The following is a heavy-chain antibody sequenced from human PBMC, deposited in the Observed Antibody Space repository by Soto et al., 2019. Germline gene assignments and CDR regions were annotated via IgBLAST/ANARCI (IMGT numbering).Heavy chain of an antibody. J-gene: IGHJ5*02. Sequence: QVHLVQSGAEVKKPGSSVKVSCKASGGTVGSYTISWVRQAPGQGLEWMGRIIPIVGIVNYAQKFQGRVTXXXXXXXXXXXXXXXXXXXDDTAIYYCAKAGDYGDYEDWIDPWGQGTLVTVSS. CDR2: IIPIVGIV. D-gene: IGHD4-17*01. V-gene: IGHV1-69*02. CDR3: AKAGDYGDYEDWIDP. CDR1: GGTVGSYT.